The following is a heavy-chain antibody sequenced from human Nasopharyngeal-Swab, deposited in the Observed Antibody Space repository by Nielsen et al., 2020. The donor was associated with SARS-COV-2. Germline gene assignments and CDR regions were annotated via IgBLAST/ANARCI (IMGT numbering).Heavy chain of an antibody. CDR3: ASPSRDYSSGWYRTYYYYYGMDV. CDR1: GGSISSYY. V-gene: IGHV4-59*08. CDR2: IYYSGST. Sequence: GSLRLSCTVSGGSISSYYWSWIRQPPGKGLEWIGYIYYSGSTNYNPSLKSRVTISVDTSKNQFSLKLSSVTAADTAVYYCASPSRDYSSGWYRTYYYYYGMDVWGQGTTVTVSS. D-gene: IGHD6-19*01. J-gene: IGHJ6*02.